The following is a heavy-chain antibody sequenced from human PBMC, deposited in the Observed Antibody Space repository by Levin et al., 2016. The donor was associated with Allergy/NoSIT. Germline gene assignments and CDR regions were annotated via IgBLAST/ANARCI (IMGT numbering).Heavy chain of an antibody. D-gene: IGHD2-21*02. V-gene: IGHV3-23*01. CDR2: ISGSGGRT. Sequence: GGSLRLSCAASGFTFSTNTMNWVRQAPGKGLEWVSAISGSGGRTYYADSVKGRFTISRDNSKNTLYLQMNSLRAEDTAVYYCAKVKGADIVMVTALDYWGQGTLVTVSS. CDR1: GFTFSTNT. CDR3: AKVKGADIVMVTALDY. J-gene: IGHJ4*02.